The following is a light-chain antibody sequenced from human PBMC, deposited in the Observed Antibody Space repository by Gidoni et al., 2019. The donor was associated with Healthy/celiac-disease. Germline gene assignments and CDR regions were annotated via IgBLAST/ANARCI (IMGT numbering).Light chain of an antibody. CDR2: WAS. J-gene: IGKJ5*01. V-gene: IGKV4-1*01. CDR1: QSVLYSSNNKNY. Sequence: IVMTQSPDSLAVSLGERATINCKSSQSVLYSSNNKNYLAWYQQKPGQPPKLLIYWASTRESGVPDRFRCSGSGTDFTLTISSLQAEDVAVYYCQQYYSTPITFGQXTRLEIK. CDR3: QQYYSTPIT.